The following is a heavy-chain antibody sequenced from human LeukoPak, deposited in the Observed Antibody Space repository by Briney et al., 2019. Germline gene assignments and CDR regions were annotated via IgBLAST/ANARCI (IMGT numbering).Heavy chain of an antibody. V-gene: IGHV6-1*01. CDR1: GDSVSSNSAA. D-gene: IGHD2-2*01. CDR3: AREREDIVVVPAAGLYYYYGMDV. Sequence: SQTLSLTCAISGDSVSSNSAAWNWIRQSPSRGLEWLGRTYYRSKLYNDYAVSVKSRITINPDTSKNQFSLQLNSVTPEDTAVYYCAREREDIVVVPAAGLYYYYGMDVWGQGTTVTVSS. CDR2: TYYRSKLYN. J-gene: IGHJ6*02.